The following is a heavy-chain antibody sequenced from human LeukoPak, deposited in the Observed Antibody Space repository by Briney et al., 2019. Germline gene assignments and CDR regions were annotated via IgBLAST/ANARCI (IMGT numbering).Heavy chain of an antibody. J-gene: IGHJ4*02. V-gene: IGHV5-51*01. CDR1: GYTFSSYW. CDR3: ARQNDFRLDY. Sequence: PGESLRISCKGSGYTFSSYWICWVRQMPGKGLEWMGIIYPGDSDTRDSPSLQGKVPISVDSSIGTAYLQWSSLKASDTAIYYCARQNDFRLDYWGQGTLVTVSS. D-gene: IGHD3-3*01. CDR2: IYPGDSDT.